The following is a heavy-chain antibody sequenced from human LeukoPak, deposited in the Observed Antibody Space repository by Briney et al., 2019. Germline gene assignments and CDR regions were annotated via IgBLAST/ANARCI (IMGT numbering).Heavy chain of an antibody. CDR3: AKIGDILTGYPYYFDY. V-gene: IGHV3-30*18. Sequence: GGSLRLSCAASGFSFSSYGMHWVRQAPGKGLEWVAVISYDGSKKYYADSVKGRFTISRDNSKNTLYLEMNSLRAEDTAVYYCAKIGDILTGYPYYFDYWGQGTLVTVSS. CDR2: ISYDGSKK. CDR1: GFSFSSYG. D-gene: IGHD3-9*01. J-gene: IGHJ4*02.